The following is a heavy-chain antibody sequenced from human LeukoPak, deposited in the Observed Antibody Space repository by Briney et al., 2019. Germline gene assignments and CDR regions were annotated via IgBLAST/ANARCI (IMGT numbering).Heavy chain of an antibody. J-gene: IGHJ5*02. CDR3: ERHERQDAFDP. Sequence: WETLTLTCTVSGGFISNYYMSWVRQAPGKGLEWVGYIYSSGSTNYKHSLKSRVTISVDTSKNQFSLKLSSVTAADTAVYYCERHERQDAFDPWGQGTLVTVSS. CDR2: IYSSGST. CDR1: GGFISNYY. V-gene: IGHV4-4*09.